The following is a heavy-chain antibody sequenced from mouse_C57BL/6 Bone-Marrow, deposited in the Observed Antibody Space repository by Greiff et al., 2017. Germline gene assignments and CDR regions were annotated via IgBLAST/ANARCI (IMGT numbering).Heavy chain of an antibody. CDR2: ISNLAYSI. CDR3: ARHDYDYVWFAD. CDR1: GFTFSDYG. Sequence: EVKLVESGGGLVQPGGSLKLSCAASGFTFSDYGIAWVRQAPRKGLEWVAFISNLAYSIYYADTVTGRFTISRENAKNTLYLEMSSLRAEDTAMYYCARHDYDYVWFADWGKGTLVTVSA. V-gene: IGHV5-15*01. D-gene: IGHD2-4*01. J-gene: IGHJ3*01.